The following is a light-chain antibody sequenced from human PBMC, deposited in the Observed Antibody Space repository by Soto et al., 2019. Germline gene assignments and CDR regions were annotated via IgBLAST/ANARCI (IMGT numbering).Light chain of an antibody. Sequence: GLTQSQGTLSFSAGEGDTLSSRASQTLINNVLAWYPQNPGQAPRLLIYGATSRATGVPDRFSGSGSGTDFTLTITRLEPEDSAVYFCQQYTGPPTTFGQGRRLAIK. CDR1: QTLINNV. CDR2: GAT. J-gene: IGKJ5*01. V-gene: IGKV3-20*01. CDR3: QQYTGPPTT.